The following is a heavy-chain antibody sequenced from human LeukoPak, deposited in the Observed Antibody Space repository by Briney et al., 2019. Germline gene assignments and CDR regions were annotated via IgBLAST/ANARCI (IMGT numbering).Heavy chain of an antibody. CDR2: INSDGSST. D-gene: IGHD2-2*01. J-gene: IGHJ4*02. CDR3: ARERYQEYYFDY. V-gene: IGHV3-74*01. Sequence: GRSLRLSCAASGFTLSSYWMHWVRQAPGKGLGWVSRINSDGSSTSYADSVKGRFTISRDNAKNTLYLQMNSLRAEDTAVYYCARERYQEYYFDYWGQGTLVTVPS. CDR1: GFTLSSYW.